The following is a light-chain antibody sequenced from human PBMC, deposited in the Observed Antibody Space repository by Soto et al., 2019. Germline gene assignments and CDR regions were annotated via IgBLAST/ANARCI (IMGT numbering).Light chain of an antibody. CDR2: EGS. J-gene: IGLJ1*01. V-gene: IGLV2-23*01. CDR1: SSDVGNYNL. CDR3: CSYAGSSTYV. Sequence: QSVLTQPASVSGSPVQSITISCTGTSSDVGNYNLVSWYQQHPGKAPKLMIYEGSKRPSGVSNRFSGSKSGNTASLTISILQAEDEADYYCCSYAGSSTYVFGTGTKVTVL.